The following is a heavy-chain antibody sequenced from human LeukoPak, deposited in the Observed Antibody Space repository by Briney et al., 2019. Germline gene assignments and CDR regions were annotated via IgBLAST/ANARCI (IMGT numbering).Heavy chain of an antibody. CDR2: ISWDGGST. Sequence: GGSLRLSCAASGFTFDDYAMHWVRQAPRKGLEWVSLISWDGGSTYYADSVKGRFTISRDNSKNSLYLQMNSLRAEDTALYYCAKDGCSGGSCYVFDPWGQGTLVTVSS. J-gene: IGHJ5*02. D-gene: IGHD2-15*01. V-gene: IGHV3-43D*03. CDR3: AKDGCSGGSCYVFDP. CDR1: GFTFDDYA.